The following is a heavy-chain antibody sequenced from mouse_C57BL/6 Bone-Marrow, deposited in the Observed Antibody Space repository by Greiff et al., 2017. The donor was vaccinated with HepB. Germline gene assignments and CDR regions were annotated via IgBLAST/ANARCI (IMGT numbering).Heavy chain of an antibody. Sequence: QVQLQQPGAELVKPGASVKLSCKASGYTFTSYWMHWVKQRPGQGLEWIGMIHPNSGSTNYYEKFKSKATLTVDKSSSTAYMQLSSLTSEDSAVYYCARDFLYWGQGTLVTVSA. J-gene: IGHJ3*01. CDR3: ARDFLY. V-gene: IGHV1-64*01. CDR1: GYTFTSYW. CDR2: IHPNSGST.